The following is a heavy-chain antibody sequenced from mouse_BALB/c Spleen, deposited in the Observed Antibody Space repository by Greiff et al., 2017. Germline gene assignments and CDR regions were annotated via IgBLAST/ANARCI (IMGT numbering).Heavy chain of an antibody. CDR3: ARDRDGSPFAY. V-gene: IGHV5-4*02. D-gene: IGHD1-1*02. CDR1: GFTFSDYY. J-gene: IGHJ3*01. CDR2: ISDGGSYT. Sequence: EVKLMESGGGLVKPGGSLKLSCAASGFTFSDYYMYWVRQTPEKRLEWVATISDGGSYTYYPDSVKGRFTISRDNAKNNLYLQMSSLKSEDTAMYYCARDRDGSPFAYWGQGTLVTVSA.